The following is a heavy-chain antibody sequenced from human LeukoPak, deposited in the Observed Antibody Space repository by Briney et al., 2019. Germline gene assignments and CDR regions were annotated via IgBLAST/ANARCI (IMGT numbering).Heavy chain of an antibody. V-gene: IGHV3-74*01. CDR2: INTDGSST. CDR3: ARDDGYYDFWSGYSDLDY. Sequence: GGSLRLSCAASGFTFSSYWMHWVRQAPGKGLVWVSRINTDGSSTSYADSVKGRFTISRDNAKNTLYLQMNSLRAEDTAVYYCARDDGYYDFWSGYSDLDYWGQGTLVTVSS. CDR1: GFTFSSYW. J-gene: IGHJ4*02. D-gene: IGHD3-3*01.